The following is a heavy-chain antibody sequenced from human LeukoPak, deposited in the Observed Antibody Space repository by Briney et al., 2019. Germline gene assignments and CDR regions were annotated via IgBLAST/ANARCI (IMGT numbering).Heavy chain of an antibody. CDR1: GGTFSSYA. D-gene: IGHD3-22*01. J-gene: IGHJ4*02. CDR3: AHWYYESSGYPT. CDR2: IIPIFGTA. V-gene: IGHV1-69*05. Sequence: ASVKVSCKASGGTFSSYAISWVRQAPGQGLEWMGRIIPIFGTANYAQKFQGRVTITTDESTSTAYMALSSLRYDETAVYYCAHWYYESSGYPTWGQGTLVTVSS.